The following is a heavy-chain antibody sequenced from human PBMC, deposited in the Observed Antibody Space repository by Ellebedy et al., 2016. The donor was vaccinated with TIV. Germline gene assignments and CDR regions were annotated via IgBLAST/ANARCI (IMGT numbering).Heavy chain of an antibody. V-gene: IGHV3-74*01. D-gene: IGHD3-22*01. CDR2: IVDDGSRT. CDR1: GFTFSGYW. J-gene: IGHJ4*02. Sequence: GGSLRLSXAASGFTFSGYWMHWVRQAPGKGLVWVSRIVDDGSRTTYADSVKGRFTISRDNAKNSLYLQMNNLRAEDAAVYYCARDPHHSGGYRAFDSWGQGTLVTVSS. CDR3: ARDPHHSGGYRAFDS.